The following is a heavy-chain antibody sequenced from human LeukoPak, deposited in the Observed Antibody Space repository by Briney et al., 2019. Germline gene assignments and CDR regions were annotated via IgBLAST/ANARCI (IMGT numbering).Heavy chain of an antibody. CDR1: GYTFTSYG. D-gene: IGHD2-2*01. V-gene: IGHV1-18*01. CDR2: ISACNGNT. J-gene: IGHJ6*02. CDR3: ARAGYCSSISCHGRLDYYYYGMDV. Sequence: VSVKVSCKASGYTFTSYGISWVRQAPGQGLEWMGWISACNGNTNYAQKLQGRVTMTTDTSTSTAYMELRSLRSDDTAVYYCARAGYCSSISCHGRLDYYYYGMDVWGQGTTVTVSS.